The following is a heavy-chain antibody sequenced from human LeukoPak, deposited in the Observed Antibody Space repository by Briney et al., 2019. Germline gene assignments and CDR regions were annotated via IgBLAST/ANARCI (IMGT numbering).Heavy chain of an antibody. CDR3: ARARYDSSGYYSNYDF. D-gene: IGHD3-22*01. CDR2: ISWDGGII. CDR1: GFTFDDYA. Sequence: GGSLRLSCAASGFTFDDYAMHWVRQAPGKGLEWVSLISWDGGIIYYADSVKGRFTISRDNSKNSLYLQMNSLRAEDTAVYYCARARYDSSGYYSNYDFWGQGTLVTVSS. V-gene: IGHV3-43D*03. J-gene: IGHJ4*02.